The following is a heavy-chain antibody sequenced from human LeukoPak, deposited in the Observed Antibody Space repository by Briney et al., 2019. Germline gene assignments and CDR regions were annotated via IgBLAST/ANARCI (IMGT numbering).Heavy chain of an antibody. D-gene: IGHD4-17*01. V-gene: IGHV3-23*01. CDR1: GFTFSSNW. J-gene: IGHJ4*02. CDR2: ISGSGGST. CDR3: AKGRYGDYGYDY. Sequence: PGGSLRLSCAASGFTFSSNWMHWVRQAPGKGLEWVSAISGSGGSTYYADSVKGRFTISRDNSKNTLYLQMNSLRAEDTAVYYCAKGRYGDYGYDYWGQGTLVTVSS.